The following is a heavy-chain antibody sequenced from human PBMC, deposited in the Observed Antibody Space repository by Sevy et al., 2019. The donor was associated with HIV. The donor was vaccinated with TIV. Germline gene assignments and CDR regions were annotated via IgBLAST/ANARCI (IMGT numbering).Heavy chain of an antibody. J-gene: IGHJ6*02. Sequence: GGSLRLSCAASGFTFSSCDMSWVRQAPGKGLERVSGVSSSGGSTYYATSVKGRFTISRDNSKNTLYLQMNSLRAEDTAVYYCAKPESGSVYNAMDVWSQGTTVTVSS. CDR1: GFTFSSCD. D-gene: IGHD3-10*01. CDR2: VSSSGGST. CDR3: AKPESGSVYNAMDV. V-gene: IGHV3-23*01.